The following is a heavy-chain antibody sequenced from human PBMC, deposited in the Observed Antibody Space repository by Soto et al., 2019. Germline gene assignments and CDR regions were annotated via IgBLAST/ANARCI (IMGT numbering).Heavy chain of an antibody. CDR2: IYYSGST. CDR3: ARHGNYDILTGYYKPGGWPPYYFDY. Sequence: SETLSLTCTVSGGSISSSSYYWGWIRQPPGKGLEWIGSIYYSGSTYYNPSLKSRVTISVDTSKNQFSLKLSSVTAADTAVYYCARHGNYDILTGYYKPGGWPPYYFDYWGQGTLVTVSS. V-gene: IGHV4-39*01. CDR1: GGSISSSSYY. J-gene: IGHJ4*02. D-gene: IGHD3-9*01.